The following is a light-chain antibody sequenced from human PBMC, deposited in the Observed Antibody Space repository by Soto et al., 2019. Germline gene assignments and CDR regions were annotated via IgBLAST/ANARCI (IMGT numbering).Light chain of an antibody. CDR3: ISYSKSNTPL. CDR2: DVT. J-gene: IGLJ2*01. CDR1: SNDIGVYNF. Sequence: QSALTQPASVSGSPGQSITISCTGTSNDIGVYNFVSWYQQHPGQAPKLLIYDVTSRPSGVSDRFSGSKSGNTAFLTISGLQAEDEAEYYCISYSKSNTPLFGGGTKLTVL. V-gene: IGLV2-14*03.